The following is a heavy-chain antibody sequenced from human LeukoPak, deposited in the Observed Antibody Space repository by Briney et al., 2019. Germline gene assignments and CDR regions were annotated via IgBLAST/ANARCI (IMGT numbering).Heavy chain of an antibody. J-gene: IGHJ4*02. CDR1: GGSISSYY. CDR3: ARVAGDYDILTGYTYFDY. D-gene: IGHD3-9*01. V-gene: IGHV4-59*01. CDR2: IYYSGST. Sequence: PSETLSLTCTVCGGSISSYYWSWIRQPPGKGLEWIGYIYYSGSTNYNPSLKSRVTISVDTSKNQFSLKLSSVTAADTAVYYCARVAGDYDILTGYTYFDYWGQGTLVTVSS.